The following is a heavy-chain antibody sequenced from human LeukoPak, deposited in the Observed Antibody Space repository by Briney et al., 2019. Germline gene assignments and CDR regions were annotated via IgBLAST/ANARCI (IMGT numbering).Heavy chain of an antibody. CDR2: ISSSSTI. Sequence: PGGSLRLSCAASGFTFSNYEMNWVRQAPGKGLEWLSYISSSSTIYYADSVKGRFTISRDNARNSLYLQVNSLRAEDTVVYYCARGYYDISGYLPDYWGQGTLVTVSS. CDR3: ARGYYDISGYLPDY. J-gene: IGHJ4*02. D-gene: IGHD3-22*01. CDR1: GFTFSNYE. V-gene: IGHV3-48*03.